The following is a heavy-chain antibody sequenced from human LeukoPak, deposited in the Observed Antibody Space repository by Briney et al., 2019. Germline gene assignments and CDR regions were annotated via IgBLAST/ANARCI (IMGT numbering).Heavy chain of an antibody. D-gene: IGHD1-26*01. J-gene: IGHJ5*02. V-gene: IGHV1-2*02. CDR3: ARPSPSYYGSRGWFGP. CDR1: GYTITGYY. Sequence: GASVKLSCKASGYTITGYYMHWVRQAPGQGLEWMGWINPNSGGTNYAQKFQGRVTMTRDTSISTAYMELSRLGSDDTAVYYCARPSPSYYGSRGWFGPWGQGTLVTVSS. CDR2: INPNSGGT.